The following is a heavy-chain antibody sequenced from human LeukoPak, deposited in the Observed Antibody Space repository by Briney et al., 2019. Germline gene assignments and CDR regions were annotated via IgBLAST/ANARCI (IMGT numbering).Heavy chain of an antibody. D-gene: IGHD3-16*02. Sequence: VASVKVSCKASGYTFTSYDINWVRQATGQGLEWMGWMNPNSGNTGYAQKFQGRVTMTRNTSISTAYMELSRLRSEDTAVYYCARGDDYVWGSYRLYYYYYYGMDVWGQGTTVTVSS. CDR3: ARGDDYVWGSYRLYYYYYYGMDV. V-gene: IGHV1-8*01. CDR2: MNPNSGNT. J-gene: IGHJ6*02. CDR1: GYTFTSYD.